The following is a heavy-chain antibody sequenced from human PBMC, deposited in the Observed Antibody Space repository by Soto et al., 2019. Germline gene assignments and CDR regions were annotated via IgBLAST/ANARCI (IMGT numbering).Heavy chain of an antibody. CDR2: INAGNGNT. V-gene: IGHV1-3*01. CDR1: GYTFTSYA. CDR3: GRVACDSSGYGFDY. D-gene: IGHD3-22*01. Sequence: ASVKVSCKASGYTFTSYAMHWVRQAPGQRLEWMGWINAGNGNTKYSQKFQGRVTITRDTSASTAYMELSSLRSEDTAVYYCGRVACDSSGYGFDYWGQGTLVTVSS. J-gene: IGHJ4*02.